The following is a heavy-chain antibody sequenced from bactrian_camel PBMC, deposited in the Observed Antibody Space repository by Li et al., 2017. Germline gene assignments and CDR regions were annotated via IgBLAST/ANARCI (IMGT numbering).Heavy chain of an antibody. CDR1: GSIFSMCA. V-gene: IGHV3S53*01. CDR2: IDAIGSR. J-gene: IGHJ4*01. CDR3: AATTDCYPSPEYNY. D-gene: IGHD5*01. Sequence: VQLVESGGGSVQAVGSLKLSCVVSGSIFSMCAMGWYRQAPGKEREGIASIDAIGSRSYVDSVKGRFTISKDNANNTLWLQMNNLKPEDTAMYYCAATTDCYPSPEYNYWGQGTQVTVS.